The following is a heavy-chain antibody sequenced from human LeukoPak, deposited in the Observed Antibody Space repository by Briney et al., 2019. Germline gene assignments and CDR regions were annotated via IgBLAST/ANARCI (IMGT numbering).Heavy chain of an antibody. CDR3: ARVADPLGTPQMGYGWFDP. Sequence: ASVKVSWKASGGTLSSFAISWVRQAPGQGLEWLGMIIPIFGTVNYAQKFQGRVTITADESTSTAYMELSSLRSEDTAVYYCARVADPLGTPQMGYGWFDPWGQGTLVTVSS. D-gene: IGHD5-24*01. CDR2: IIPIFGTV. CDR1: GGTLSSFA. V-gene: IGHV1-69*15. J-gene: IGHJ5*02.